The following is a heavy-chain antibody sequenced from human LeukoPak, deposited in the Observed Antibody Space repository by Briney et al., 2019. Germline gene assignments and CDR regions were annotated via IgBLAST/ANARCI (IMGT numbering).Heavy chain of an antibody. Sequence: PGGSLRLSCAASGFTFSSYSMNWVRQAPGKGLEWASSISSSSSYIYYADSVKGRFTISRDNAKNSLYLQMNSLRAEDTAVYYCARAPDDYSNYPPDYWGQGTLVTVSS. D-gene: IGHD4-11*01. J-gene: IGHJ4*02. V-gene: IGHV3-21*01. CDR2: ISSSSSYI. CDR3: ARAPDDYSNYPPDY. CDR1: GFTFSSYS.